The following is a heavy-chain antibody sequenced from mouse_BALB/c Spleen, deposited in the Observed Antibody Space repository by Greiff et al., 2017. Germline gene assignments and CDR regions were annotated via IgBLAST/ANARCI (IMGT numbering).Heavy chain of an antibody. CDR3: ARDGGAYFDY. CDR2: ISSGGSYT. J-gene: IGHJ2*01. V-gene: IGHV5-9-4*01. Sequence: EVKLVESGGGLVQPGGSRKLSCAASGFTFSSFGMHWVRQAPEKRLEWVAEISSGGSYTYYPDTVTGRFTISRDNAKNTLYLEMSSLRSEDTAMYYCARDGGAYFDYWGQGTTLTVSS. CDR1: GFTFSSFG.